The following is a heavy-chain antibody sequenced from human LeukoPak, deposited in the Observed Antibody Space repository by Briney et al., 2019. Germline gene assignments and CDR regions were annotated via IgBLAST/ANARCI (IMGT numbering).Heavy chain of an antibody. D-gene: IGHD4-17*01. CDR2: IINSGGST. V-gene: IGHV3-23*01. CDR1: GFSFSSKA. CDR3: AKDIYGDYGGLDY. J-gene: IGHJ4*02. Sequence: GGSLRLSCAASGFSFSSKAMSWVRQAPGKGLEWVSAIINSGGSTYYADSVKGRFTTSRDNSKNTLYLQMNSLRAEDTALYYCAKDIYGDYGGLDYWGQGTLVTVSS.